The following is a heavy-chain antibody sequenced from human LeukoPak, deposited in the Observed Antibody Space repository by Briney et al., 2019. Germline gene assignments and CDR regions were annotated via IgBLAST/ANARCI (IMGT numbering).Heavy chain of an antibody. CDR2: IYISGST. V-gene: IGHV4-61*02. CDR3: ARGLWFGDENPPYFDY. Sequence: SQTLSLTCTVSGGSISSNNYYWSWIRQPAGKGLEWIGRIYISGSTNYNPSLKSRVTISVDTSKNQFSLRLISVTAADTAVYYCARGLWFGDENPPYFDYWGQGTLVTVSS. CDR1: GGSISSNNYY. J-gene: IGHJ4*02. D-gene: IGHD3-10*01.